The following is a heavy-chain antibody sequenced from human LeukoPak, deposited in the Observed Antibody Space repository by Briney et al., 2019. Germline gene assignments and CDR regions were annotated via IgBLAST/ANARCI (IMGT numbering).Heavy chain of an antibody. D-gene: IGHD2-15*01. Sequence: SETLSLTCTVSGYSISSGYYWGWIRQPPGKGLEWIGSIYHSGSTYYNPSLKSRVTISVDTSKNQFSLKLSSVTAADTAVYYCARQQRRGGSGELDYWGQGALVTVSS. CDR3: ARQQRRGGSGELDY. J-gene: IGHJ4*02. CDR2: IYHSGST. V-gene: IGHV4-38-2*02. CDR1: GYSISSGYY.